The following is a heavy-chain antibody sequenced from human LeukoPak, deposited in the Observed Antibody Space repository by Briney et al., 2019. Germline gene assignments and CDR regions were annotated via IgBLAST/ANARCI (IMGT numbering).Heavy chain of an antibody. CDR3: ARGPYNNVVNLDS. CDR2: IRSKAYGGTT. V-gene: IGHV3-49*04. Sequence: GRSLRLSCTTSGFIFGDYAMSWVRQAPGKGLEWAGFIRSKAYGGTTEYAASVKGRFTISRDDSKNIAYLQMNSLKTEDTAVYYCARGPYNNVVNLDSWGQGTLVTVSS. CDR1: GFIFGDYA. D-gene: IGHD4-11*01. J-gene: IGHJ4*02.